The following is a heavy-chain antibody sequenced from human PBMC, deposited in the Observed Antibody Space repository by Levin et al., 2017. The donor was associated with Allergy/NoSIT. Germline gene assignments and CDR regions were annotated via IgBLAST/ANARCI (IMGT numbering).Heavy chain of an antibody. V-gene: IGHV1-2*02. J-gene: IGHJ4*02. CDR1: GYTFTGYY. Sequence: ASVKVSYKASGYTFTGYYMHWVRQAPGQGLEWMGWINPNSGGTNYAQKFQGRVTMTRDTSISTAYMELSRLRSDDTAVYYCARSPVLLWFGELKVFDYWGQGTLVTVSS. CDR2: INPNSGGT. D-gene: IGHD3-10*01. CDR3: ARSPVLLWFGELKVFDY.